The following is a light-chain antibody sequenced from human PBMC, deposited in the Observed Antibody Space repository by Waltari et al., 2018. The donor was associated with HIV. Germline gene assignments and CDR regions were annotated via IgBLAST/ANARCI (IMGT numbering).Light chain of an antibody. CDR1: QTIGSTY. J-gene: IGKJ1*01. CDR2: GAS. Sequence: ESVLTQSPGTLSLSPGERATHSCRASQTIGSTYLAWYQQKPGQAHRLLIFGASTSATGIPDRFSGGGAGTDFTLSISRLEPEDFAVYYCQHFGSSRTFGQGTKVEIK. CDR3: QHFGSSRT. V-gene: IGKV3-20*01.